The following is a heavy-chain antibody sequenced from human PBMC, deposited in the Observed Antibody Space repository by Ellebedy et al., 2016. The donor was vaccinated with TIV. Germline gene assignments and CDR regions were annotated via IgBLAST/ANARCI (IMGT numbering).Heavy chain of an antibody. Sequence: MPSETLSLTCAVSGDSLNRDDWWPWVRQPPGKGLEWIGEISQTGTTNYNPSVKSRVTISLDKSKQQIALRLDSVTAADSAMYYYATMRQIAGVGYYYNGMEVWGPGISVAVSS. J-gene: IGHJ6*02. CDR3: ATMRQIAGVGYYYNGMEV. D-gene: IGHD2-15*01. CDR2: ISQTGTT. CDR1: GDSLNRDDW. V-gene: IGHV4-4*02.